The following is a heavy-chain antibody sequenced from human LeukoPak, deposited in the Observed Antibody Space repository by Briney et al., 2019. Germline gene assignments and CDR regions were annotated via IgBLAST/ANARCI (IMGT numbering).Heavy chain of an antibody. CDR2: IRSKAYGGTT. J-gene: IGHJ4*02. CDR1: GFTFGDYA. Sequence: GRSLRLSCIASGFTFGDYAMSWVRQAPGKGLEWVGFIRSKAYGGTTEYATSVKGRFTISRDDSKSIAYLQMNSLKTEDTAVYYCTRGHGIVVGGYWGQGTLVTVSS. V-gene: IGHV3-49*04. D-gene: IGHD3-22*01. CDR3: TRGHGIVVGGY.